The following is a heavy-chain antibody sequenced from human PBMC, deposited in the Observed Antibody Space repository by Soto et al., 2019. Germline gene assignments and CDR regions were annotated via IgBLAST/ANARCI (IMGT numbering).Heavy chain of an antibody. D-gene: IGHD3-3*01. CDR1: GFTFSDHY. CDR3: AATIILNYYYYMDV. CDR2: TRNKANSYTT. V-gene: IGHV3-72*01. Sequence: EVQLVESGGGLVQPGGSLRLSCAASGFTFSDHYMDWVRQAPGKGLEWVGRTRNKANSYTTEYAASVKGRFTISRDDSKNSLYLQMNSLNTEDTAVYYCAATIILNYYYYMDVWGKGTTVTVSS. J-gene: IGHJ6*03.